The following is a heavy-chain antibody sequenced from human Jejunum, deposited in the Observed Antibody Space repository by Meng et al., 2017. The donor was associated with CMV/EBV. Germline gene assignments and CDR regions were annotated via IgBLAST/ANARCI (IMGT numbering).Heavy chain of an antibody. CDR1: GGSITSHNYY. D-gene: IGHD1-7*01. J-gene: IGHJ4*02. V-gene: IGHV4-61*02. CDR3: ARGETGTTPPFDY. CDR2: VYTSGTT. Sequence: QVQLPGPGPGLVKPSQTRSLTCTVSGGSITSHNYYWSWIRHAAGKTLEYIGRVYTSGTTNYNPSLESRVTISIDTSKSHFSLKLNSVTAADTAVYYCARGETGTTPPFDYWGQGTLVTVSS.